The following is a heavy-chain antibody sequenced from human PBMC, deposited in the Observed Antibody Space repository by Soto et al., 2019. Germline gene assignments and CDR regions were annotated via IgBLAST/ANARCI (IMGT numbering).Heavy chain of an antibody. J-gene: IGHJ4*02. CDR1: GYTFTSYA. CDR3: ARLYCSGGSCYSRYFDY. Sequence: ASVKVSCKASGYTFTSYAMHWVRQAPGQRIEWMGWINAGNGNTKYSQKFQGRVTITRDTSASTAYMELSSLRSEDTAVYYCARLYCSGGSCYSRYFDYWGQGTLVTVSS. D-gene: IGHD2-15*01. CDR2: INAGNGNT. V-gene: IGHV1-3*01.